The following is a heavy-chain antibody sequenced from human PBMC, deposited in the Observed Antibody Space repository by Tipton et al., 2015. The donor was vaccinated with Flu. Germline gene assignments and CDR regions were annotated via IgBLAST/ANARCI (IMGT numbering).Heavy chain of an antibody. CDR3: ARSTYHYGSGSSDY. CDR1: GYSISSRYY. D-gene: IGHD3-10*01. CDR2: VYHGGTT. J-gene: IGHJ4*02. Sequence: TLSLTCTVSGYSISSRYYWGWIRQPPGKGLEWIGCVYHGGTTYYNPSLKSRVAISLDTFTNQFSLKLTSVTAADTAVYYCARSTYHYGSGSSDYWGQGTLVTVSS. V-gene: IGHV4-38-2*02.